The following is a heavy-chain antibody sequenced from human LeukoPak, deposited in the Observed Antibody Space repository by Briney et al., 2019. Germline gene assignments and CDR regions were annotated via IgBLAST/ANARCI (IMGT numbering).Heavy chain of an antibody. CDR3: AKSSSGWSLPYYFDY. J-gene: IGHJ4*02. V-gene: IGHV3-9*01. CDR1: GFTFDDYA. Sequence: PGGSLRLSCAASGFTFDDYAMHWVRQAPGKGLEWVSGISWNSGSIGYADSVKGRFTISRDNAKNSLYLQMNSLRAEDTALYYCAKSSSGWSLPYYFDYWGQGTLVTVSS. D-gene: IGHD6-19*01. CDR2: ISWNSGSI.